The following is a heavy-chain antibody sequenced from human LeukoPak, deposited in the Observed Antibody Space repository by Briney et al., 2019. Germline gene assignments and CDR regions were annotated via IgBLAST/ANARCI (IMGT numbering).Heavy chain of an antibody. J-gene: IGHJ4*02. Sequence: PGGSLRLSCAASGFTFSSYWMSWVRQAPGKGLEWVANIKKDGSEKYYVDSVKGRFTISRDNAKKSLYLQMNSLRAEDTAVYYCARNFGGGDSSGPYYWGQGTLVTVSS. V-gene: IGHV3-7*01. CDR1: GFTFSSYW. CDR2: IKKDGSEK. D-gene: IGHD3-22*01. CDR3: ARNFGGGDSSGPYY.